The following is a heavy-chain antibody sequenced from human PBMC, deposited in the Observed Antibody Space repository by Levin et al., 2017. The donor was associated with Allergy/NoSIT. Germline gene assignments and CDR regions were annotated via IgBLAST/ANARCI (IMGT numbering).Heavy chain of an antibody. D-gene: IGHD5-18*01. CDR3: ARHGVGYGWDTGDY. J-gene: IGHJ4*02. Sequence: GESLKISCQTSGYSFTNYWIGWVRQMPGKGLEWIGVTHPGTSETRHGPSFQGHVTISFDKTVSTAYLQWSSLRASATAIYYCARHGVGYGWDTGDYWGQGTLVTVSS. CDR2: THPGTSET. V-gene: IGHV5-51*01. CDR1: GYSFTNYW.